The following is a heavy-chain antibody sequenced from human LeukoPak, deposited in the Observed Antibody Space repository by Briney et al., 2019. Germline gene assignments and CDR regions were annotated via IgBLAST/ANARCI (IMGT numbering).Heavy chain of an antibody. J-gene: IGHJ4*02. CDR1: GYDFTTYW. CDR2: IYPSDYDT. CDR3: ACGRHGIFDY. Sequence: GESLKISCKGSGYDFTTYWIGWVRQRPGRGLEWMGIIYPSDYDTRYGPSFQGHVTISADRSISTDYLQWSSLKASDTAIYYCACGRHGIFDYWGQGTVITVSS. D-gene: IGHD1-1*01. V-gene: IGHV5-51*01.